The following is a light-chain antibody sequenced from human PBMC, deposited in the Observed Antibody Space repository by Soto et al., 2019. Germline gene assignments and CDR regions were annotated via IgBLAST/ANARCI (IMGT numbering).Light chain of an antibody. J-gene: IGKJ3*01. Sequence: EIVLTQSPATLSLSPEERATLSCGASQSVGSYLAWYQQKPGQAPRLLIYDASRRATGIPARFSGSGSGTDFTLTISSLEPEDFAVYYCQQRSNWPPIFTFGPGTKVDIK. CDR1: QSVGSY. CDR3: QQRSNWPPIFT. CDR2: DAS. V-gene: IGKV3-11*01.